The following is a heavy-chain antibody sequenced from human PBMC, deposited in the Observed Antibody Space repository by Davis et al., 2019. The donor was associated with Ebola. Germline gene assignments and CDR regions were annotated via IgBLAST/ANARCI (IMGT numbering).Heavy chain of an antibody. V-gene: IGHV4-34*01. CDR3: ARGRGKPYYYDSSGSIKFAFDI. D-gene: IGHD3-22*01. Sequence: SRVTISVDTSKNQFSLKLSSVTAADTAVYYCARGRGKPYYYDSSGSIKFAFDIWGQGTMVTVSS. J-gene: IGHJ3*02.